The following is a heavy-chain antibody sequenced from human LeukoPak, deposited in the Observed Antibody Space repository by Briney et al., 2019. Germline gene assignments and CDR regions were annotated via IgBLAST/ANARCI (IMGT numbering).Heavy chain of an antibody. V-gene: IGHV4-59*01. Sequence: PSETLSLTCAVYGGSFSGYYWSRIRQPPGKGLEWIGYIYYSGSTNYNPSLKSRVTISVDTSKNQFSPKLSSVTAADTAVYYCARDRPGNDFWSGYVDVWGKGTTVTVSS. D-gene: IGHD3-3*01. J-gene: IGHJ6*03. CDR2: IYYSGST. CDR3: ARDRPGNDFWSGYVDV. CDR1: GGSFSGYY.